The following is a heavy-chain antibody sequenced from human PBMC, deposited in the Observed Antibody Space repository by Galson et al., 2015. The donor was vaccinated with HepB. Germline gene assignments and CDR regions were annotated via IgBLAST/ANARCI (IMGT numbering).Heavy chain of an antibody. CDR1: GDSITTGDYY. CDR2: IYYTGTT. D-gene: IGHD2/OR15-2a*01. Sequence: ETLSLTCTVSGDSITTGDYYWNWIRQPPGKGLEWIGSIYYTGTTYYNPSLKSRVAISVDTSKNQFSLKLNSVTAADTALYYCARRFLRDDAFDIWGQGTMVTVSS. V-gene: IGHV4-39*01. CDR3: ARRFLRDDAFDI. J-gene: IGHJ3*02.